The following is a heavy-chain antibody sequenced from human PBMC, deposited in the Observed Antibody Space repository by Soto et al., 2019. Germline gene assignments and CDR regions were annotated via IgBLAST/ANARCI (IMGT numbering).Heavy chain of an antibody. CDR3: GRGGSEHAMDV. CDR2: VNNDGSGT. J-gene: IGHJ6*02. CDR1: GYTFSSYW. V-gene: IGHV3-74*01. Sequence: EVQLVESGGGLVQPGGSLRLSCAAYGYTFSSYWIHCVRQAPGKGLVWVSRVNNDGSGTAYADSVEGRFTISRDNAKNTVYLQLNSLRAEDTAVYYCGRGGSEHAMDVWGQGTTVTVSS.